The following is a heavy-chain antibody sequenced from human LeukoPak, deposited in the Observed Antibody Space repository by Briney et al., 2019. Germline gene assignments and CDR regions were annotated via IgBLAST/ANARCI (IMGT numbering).Heavy chain of an antibody. J-gene: IGHJ4*02. V-gene: IGHV4-38-2*02. CDR2: FNNSGFT. CDR3: ARLEMGTIYYFDY. Sequence: SETLSLTCTVSGYSISSGYFWGWRREPPGRGLGWIGSFNNSGFTYYNPSLKSRVTISVEMAKNQFSLKLSSVTAADTAVYYCARLEMGTIYYFDYWGQGTLVTVSS. D-gene: IGHD5-24*01. CDR1: GYSISSGYF.